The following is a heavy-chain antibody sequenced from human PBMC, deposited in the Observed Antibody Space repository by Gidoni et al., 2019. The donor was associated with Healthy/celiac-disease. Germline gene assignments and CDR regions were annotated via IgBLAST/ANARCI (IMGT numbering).Heavy chain of an antibody. J-gene: IGHJ3*02. Sequence: QVQLQESGPGLVKPSETLSLTCTVSGGSISSYYWSWIRQPPGKGLEWIGYIYYSGSTNYNPSLKSRVTISVDTSKNQFSLKLSSVTAADTAVYYCARVAKMATIPTGAFDIWGQGTNGHRLF. CDR3: ARVAKMATIPTGAFDI. CDR1: GGSISSYY. V-gene: IGHV4-59*01. CDR2: IYYSGST. D-gene: IGHD5-12*01.